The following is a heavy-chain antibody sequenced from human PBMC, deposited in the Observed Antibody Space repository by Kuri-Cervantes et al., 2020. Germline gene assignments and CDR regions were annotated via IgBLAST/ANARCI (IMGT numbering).Heavy chain of an antibody. Sequence: GGSLRLSCAASGFTFSSYSMDWVRQAPGKGLEWVSSISSSSSYIYYADSVKGRFTTSRDNAKNSLYLQMNSLRAEDTAVYYCAIGASSSAWVGVDYFDYWGQGTLVTVSS. V-gene: IGHV3-21*01. J-gene: IGHJ4*02. CDR1: GFTFSSYS. D-gene: IGHD6-19*01. CDR2: ISSSSSYI. CDR3: AIGASSSAWVGVDYFDY.